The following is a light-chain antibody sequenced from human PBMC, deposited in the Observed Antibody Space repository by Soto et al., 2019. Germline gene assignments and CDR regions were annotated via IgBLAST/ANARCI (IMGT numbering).Light chain of an antibody. Sequence: DIQMTQSPSTLSASVGDRVTITCRASQSIGSWLAWYQQKPGKAPKLLIYDASSLESGAPSRFSGSGSGTKFTLTISSLQPDVFATYYCQQYNSYPWTFGQGTKVDIK. CDR1: QSIGSW. CDR2: DAS. V-gene: IGKV1-5*01. J-gene: IGKJ1*01. CDR3: QQYNSYPWT.